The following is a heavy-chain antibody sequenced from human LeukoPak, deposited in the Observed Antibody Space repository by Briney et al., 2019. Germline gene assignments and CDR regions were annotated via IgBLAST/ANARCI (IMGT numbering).Heavy chain of an antibody. Sequence: ASVKVSCKASGGTFSSYAISWVRQAPGQGLEWMGWISPYNANTHFAQNFQGRLTMTTDTSTTTAYMELRSLRSDDTAVYYSARDVPVDGYFDYWGQGTLVTVSS. CDR2: ISPYNANT. V-gene: IGHV1-18*01. J-gene: IGHJ4*02. CDR1: GGTFSSYA. D-gene: IGHD3/OR15-3a*01. CDR3: ARDVPVDGYFDY.